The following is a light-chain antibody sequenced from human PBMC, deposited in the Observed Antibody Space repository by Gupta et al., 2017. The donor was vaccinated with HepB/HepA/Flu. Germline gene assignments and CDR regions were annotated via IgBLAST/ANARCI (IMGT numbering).Light chain of an antibody. J-gene: IGLJ2*01. CDR3: SSYTSSSTF. CDR2: DVS. V-gene: IGLV2-14*03. Sequence: QSALTQPASVSGSPGQSITISCTGTSSDVGGYNYVSWYQQHPGKAPKLMIYDVSNRPSGVSNRFSGSKSGNTASLTISGLQAEDEDDYYCSSYTSSSTFFGGGTKLTVL. CDR1: SSDVGGYNY.